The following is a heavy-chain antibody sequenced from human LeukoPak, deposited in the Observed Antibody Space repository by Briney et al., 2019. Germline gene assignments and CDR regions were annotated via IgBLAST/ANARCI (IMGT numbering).Heavy chain of an antibody. D-gene: IGHD4-17*01. J-gene: IGHJ4*02. CDR1: GFTFSSYD. Sequence: GGSLRLSCAASGFTFSSYDMHWVRQATGKGLEWVSAIGTAGDTYYPGSVKGRFTISRENAKNSLYLQMNSLRAGDTAVYYCARPHSDYGGIDYWGQGTLVTVSS. CDR2: IGTAGDT. CDR3: ARPHSDYGGIDY. V-gene: IGHV3-13*01.